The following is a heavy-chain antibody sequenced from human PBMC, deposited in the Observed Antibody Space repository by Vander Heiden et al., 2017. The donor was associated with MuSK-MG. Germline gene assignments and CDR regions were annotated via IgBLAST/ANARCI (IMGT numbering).Heavy chain of an antibody. V-gene: IGHV4-34*01. CDR2: INHSGST. Sequence: QVQLQQWGAGLLKPSETLSLTCAVYGGSFSGYYWSWIRQPPGKGLEWIGEINHSGSTNYNPSLKRRVTISVDTSKNQFSLKLSSVTAADTAVYYCARDRSDTGTTAYYGMDVWGQGTTVTVSS. D-gene: IGHD4-17*01. J-gene: IGHJ6*02. CDR1: GGSFSGYY. CDR3: ARDRSDTGTTAYYGMDV.